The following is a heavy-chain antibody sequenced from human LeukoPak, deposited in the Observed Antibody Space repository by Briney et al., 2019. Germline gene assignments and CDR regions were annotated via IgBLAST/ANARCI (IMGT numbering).Heavy chain of an antibody. D-gene: IGHD2-15*01. CDR2: IYYSDST. CDR3: ARFPGSAEYRHYYYMDV. V-gene: IGHV4-59*01. J-gene: IGHJ6*03. Sequence: PSETLSLTCTASGGSISNYFWSWIRQPPGKGLECIGYIYYSDSTNYNPSLKSRVTVSVDTSKNQFSLKLSSVTAADTAVYYCARFPGSAEYRHYYYMDVWGKGTTVTVSS. CDR1: GGSISNYF.